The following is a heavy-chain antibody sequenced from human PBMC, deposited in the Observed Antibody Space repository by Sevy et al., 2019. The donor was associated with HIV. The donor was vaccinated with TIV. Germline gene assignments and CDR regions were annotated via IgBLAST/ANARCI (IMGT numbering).Heavy chain of an antibody. D-gene: IGHD3-22*01. J-gene: IGHJ4*02. Sequence: GGSLRLSCAASGFTFSDYYMSWIRQAPGKGLEWVSYISSSGSTIYYADSVKGRFTISRDNAKNSLYLQMNSLRAEDTAVYYCARGDDSSGYYVRVFDYWGPGTLVTVSS. V-gene: IGHV3-11*01. CDR3: ARGDDSSGYYVRVFDY. CDR1: GFTFSDYY. CDR2: ISSSGSTI.